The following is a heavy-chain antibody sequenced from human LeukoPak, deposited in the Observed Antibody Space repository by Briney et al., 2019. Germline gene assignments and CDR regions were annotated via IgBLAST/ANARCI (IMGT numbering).Heavy chain of an antibody. CDR1: GGSISSSSYY. Sequence: SETLSLACTVSGGSISSSSYYWGWIRQPPGKGLEWIASIYYSGSTYYNPSLKSRVTISVDTSKNQFSLKLSSVTAADTAVYYCAIIVGATMGLDYWGQGTLVTVSS. CDR3: AIIVGATMGLDY. V-gene: IGHV4-39*01. CDR2: IYYSGST. J-gene: IGHJ4*02. D-gene: IGHD1-26*01.